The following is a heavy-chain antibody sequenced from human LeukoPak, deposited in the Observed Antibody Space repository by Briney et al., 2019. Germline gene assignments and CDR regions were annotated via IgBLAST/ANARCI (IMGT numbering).Heavy chain of an antibody. CDR2: IKEEGSER. Sequence: GGSLRLSCEASAFIFSGHWLNWVRQTPGKGREWVASIKEEGSERQYVDSVKGRFSISRDNTKGSLFLQLNSLRAEDTGVYYCARGALYCSGGSCYSGGMDVWGQGTTVTVSS. D-gene: IGHD2-15*01. CDR3: ARGALYCSGGSCYSGGMDV. V-gene: IGHV3-7*03. CDR1: AFIFSGHW. J-gene: IGHJ6*02.